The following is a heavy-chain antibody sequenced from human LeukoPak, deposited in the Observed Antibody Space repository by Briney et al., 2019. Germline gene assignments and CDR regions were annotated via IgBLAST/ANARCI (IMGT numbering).Heavy chain of an antibody. J-gene: IGHJ4*02. D-gene: IGHD4-23*01. V-gene: IGHV4-34*01. Sequence: PSETLSLACAVYGGSFSGYYWSWIRQPPGKGLEWIGEINHSGSTNYNPSLKSRVTISVDTSKNQFSLKLSSVTAADTAVYYCARDHGGNSELDYWGQGTLVTVSS. CDR2: INHSGST. CDR3: ARDHGGNSELDY. CDR1: GGSFSGYY.